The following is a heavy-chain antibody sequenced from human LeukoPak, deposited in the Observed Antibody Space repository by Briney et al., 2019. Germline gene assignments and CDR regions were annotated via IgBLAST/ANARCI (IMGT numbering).Heavy chain of an antibody. Sequence: SETLSLTCAVYGGSFSGYCWSWIRQPPGKGLEWIGEINHSGSTNYNPSLKSRVTISVDTSKNQFSLKLSSVTAADTAVYYCARVLRLLSNYYDSSGSPDGYYYYMDVWGKGPRVTVSS. J-gene: IGHJ6*03. CDR1: GGSFSGYC. CDR2: INHSGST. V-gene: IGHV4-34*01. CDR3: ARVLRLLSNYYDSSGSPDGYYYYMDV. D-gene: IGHD3-22*01.